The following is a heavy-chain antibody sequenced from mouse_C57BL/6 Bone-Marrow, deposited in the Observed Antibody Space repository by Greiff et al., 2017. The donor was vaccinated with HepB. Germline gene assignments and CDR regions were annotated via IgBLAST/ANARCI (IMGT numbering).Heavy chain of an antibody. CDR2: IYPGNSDT. D-gene: IGHD1-1*01. Sequence: VQLQQSGTVLARPGASVKMSCKTSGYTFTSYWMHWVKQRPGQGLEWIGAIYPGNSDTSYNQKFKGKAKLTAVTSASTAYMELSSLTNEDSAVYYCARSVITTVSYWGQGTLVTVSA. CDR1: GYTFTSYW. CDR3: ARSVITTVSY. J-gene: IGHJ3*01. V-gene: IGHV1-5*01.